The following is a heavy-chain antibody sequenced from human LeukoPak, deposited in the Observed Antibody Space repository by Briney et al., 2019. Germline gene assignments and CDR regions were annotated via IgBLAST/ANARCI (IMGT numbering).Heavy chain of an antibody. Sequence: SVKGSCKASVGTLNSDAISWVRHAPGQGLEWRGGIITIFGTANYAQKCQGRVTISADKSSTTVYMEMSSLRSEDTAVYYCASPPVPHAAAITPGYFYYYMDVWGRGTTVTVSS. D-gene: IGHD2-2*01. V-gene: IGHV1-69*06. CDR1: VGTLNSDA. CDR3: ASPPVPHAAAITPGYFYYYMDV. CDR2: IITIFGTA. J-gene: IGHJ6*03.